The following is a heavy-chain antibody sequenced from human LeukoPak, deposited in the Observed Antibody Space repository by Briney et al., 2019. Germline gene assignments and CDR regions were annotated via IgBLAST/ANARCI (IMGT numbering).Heavy chain of an antibody. CDR1: GYTFLHYG. Sequence: ASVKVSCKASGYTFLHYGISWVRQAPGQGLEWMGWSSTFNGNRYYPPKLQDRVTMTTDTSTTTAYMELRSLTSDDTAVYYCARDLMGIAYRGAFYYWGQGTLVTVSS. D-gene: IGHD6-13*01. CDR2: SSTFNGNR. V-gene: IGHV1-18*01. CDR3: ARDLMGIAYRGAFYY. J-gene: IGHJ4*02.